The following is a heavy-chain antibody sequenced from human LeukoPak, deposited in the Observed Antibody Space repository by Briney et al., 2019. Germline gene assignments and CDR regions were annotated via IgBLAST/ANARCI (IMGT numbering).Heavy chain of an antibody. CDR1: GYSISSGYY. CDR3: ARDGGSGWFDP. Sequence: SETLSLTCAVSGYSISSGYYWGWIRQPPGKGLEWIGSIYHSGSTYYNPSLKSRVTISVDTSKNQFSLKLSSVTAADTAVYYCARDGGSGWFDPWGQGTLVTVSS. D-gene: IGHD3-16*01. V-gene: IGHV4-38-2*02. J-gene: IGHJ5*02. CDR2: IYHSGST.